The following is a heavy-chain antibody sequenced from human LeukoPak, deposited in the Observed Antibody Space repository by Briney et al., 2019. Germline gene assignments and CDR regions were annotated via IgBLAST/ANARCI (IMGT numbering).Heavy chain of an antibody. CDR1: GGSFSGYY. CDR2: INHSGST. D-gene: IGHD2-15*01. J-gene: IGHJ4*02. Sequence: PSETLSLTCAVYGGSFSGYYWSWIRQPPGKGLEWIGEINHSGSTNYNPSLKSRVTLSVDTSKNQFSLKLSSVTAADTAVYYCARAGYCSGGSCRLLDYWGQGTLVTVSS. V-gene: IGHV4-34*01. CDR3: ARAGYCSGGSCRLLDY.